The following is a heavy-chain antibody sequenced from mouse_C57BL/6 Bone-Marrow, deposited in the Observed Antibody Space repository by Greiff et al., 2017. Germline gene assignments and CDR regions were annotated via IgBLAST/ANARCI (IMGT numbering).Heavy chain of an antibody. CDR1: GFTFSDYG. Sequence: EVMLVESGGGLVKPGGSLKLSCAASGFTFSDYGMHWVRQAPEKGLEWVAYISSGSSTIYYADTVKGRFTISRDNAKNTLFLQMTSLRSEYTALYYCASGVCYAMDYWGQGTSVTVSS. V-gene: IGHV5-17*01. CDR3: ASGVCYAMDY. CDR2: ISSGSSTI. J-gene: IGHJ4*01.